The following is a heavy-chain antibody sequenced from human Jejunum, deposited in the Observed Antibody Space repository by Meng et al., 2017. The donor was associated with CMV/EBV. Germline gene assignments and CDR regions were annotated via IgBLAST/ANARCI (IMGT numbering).Heavy chain of an antibody. CDR3: ARGAPWTDYDY. D-gene: IGHD3/OR15-3a*01. J-gene: IGHJ4*02. CDR1: RFTFRNEA. V-gene: IGHV3-23*01. CDR2: IGASGGST. Sequence: PPRFTFRNEAMGGVRQTPGKGLGWVSGIGASGGSTYYADSVKGRFTISRDNINNILYLQMHSLRADDTAVYYCARGAPWTDYDYWGQGTLVTVSS.